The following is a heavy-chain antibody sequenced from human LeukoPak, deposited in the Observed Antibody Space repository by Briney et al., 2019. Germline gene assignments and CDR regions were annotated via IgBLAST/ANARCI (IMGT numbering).Heavy chain of an antibody. CDR2: IYHSGST. Sequence: NPSETLSLTCTVSGGSISSYYWSWIRQPPGKGLEWIGYIYHSGSTNYNPSLKSRVTISVDTSKNQFSLKPSSVTAADTAVYYCARDSGSYYGMDVWGQGTTVTVSS. J-gene: IGHJ6*02. CDR3: ARDSGSYYGMDV. D-gene: IGHD1-26*01. V-gene: IGHV4-59*12. CDR1: GGSISSYY.